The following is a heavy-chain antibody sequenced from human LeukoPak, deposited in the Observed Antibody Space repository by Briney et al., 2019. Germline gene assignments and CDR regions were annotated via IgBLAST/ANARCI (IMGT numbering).Heavy chain of an antibody. Sequence: PSETLSLTCAVYGGSFSGYYWSWIRQPPGKGLEWIGEINHSGSTNYNPSLKSRVTISVDTSKNQFSLKLSSVTAADTAVYYCARLTLAGSLNWGQGTLVTVSS. J-gene: IGHJ4*02. CDR2: INHSGST. D-gene: IGHD7-27*01. CDR3: ARLTLAGSLN. V-gene: IGHV4-34*01. CDR1: GGSFSGYY.